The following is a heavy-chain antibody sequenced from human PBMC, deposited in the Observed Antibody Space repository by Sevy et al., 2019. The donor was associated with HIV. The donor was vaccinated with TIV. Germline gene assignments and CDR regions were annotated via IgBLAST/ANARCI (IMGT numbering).Heavy chain of an antibody. CDR3: ARDGYGYVIRGFFDY. V-gene: IGHV3-30-3*01. Sequence: GGSLRLSCAASGFTFSSYVMHWVRQAPGKGLEWVAVISYDGSNKYYADSVKGRFTISRDNSKNTLYLQMNSLRAEDTAVYHCARDGYGYVIRGFFDYWGQGALVTVSS. CDR2: ISYDGSNK. CDR1: GFTFSSYV. D-gene: IGHD5-12*01. J-gene: IGHJ4*02.